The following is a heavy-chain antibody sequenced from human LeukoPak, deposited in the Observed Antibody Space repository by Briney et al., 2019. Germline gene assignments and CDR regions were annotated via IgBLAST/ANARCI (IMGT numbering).Heavy chain of an antibody. CDR2: INSDGSSI. V-gene: IGHV3-74*03. CDR3: AREGRVSGYDFDC. J-gene: IGHJ4*02. Sequence: GGSLRLSCAASGFTLSSYWMHWVRQAPGKGLVWVSRINSDGSSITYADSVKGRFTISRDNAKNTLFLQMNSLRVEDTAVYYCAREGRVSGYDFDCWGQGTLVTVSS. CDR1: GFTLSSYW. D-gene: IGHD5-12*01.